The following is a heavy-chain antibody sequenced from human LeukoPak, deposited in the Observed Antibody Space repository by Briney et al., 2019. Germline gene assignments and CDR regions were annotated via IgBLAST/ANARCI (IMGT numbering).Heavy chain of an antibody. CDR2: ISSSSSYI. J-gene: IGHJ4*02. Sequence: GXXLRLSCAASGFTFSSYSTNWVRQAPGKGLEWISSISSSSSYIYYADSVKGRFTISRENAKNSLYLQMNSVRAEDTAVYYCARGGSYTPFDYWGQGTLVTVSS. CDR1: GFTFSSYS. CDR3: ARGGSYTPFDY. V-gene: IGHV3-21*01. D-gene: IGHD1-26*01.